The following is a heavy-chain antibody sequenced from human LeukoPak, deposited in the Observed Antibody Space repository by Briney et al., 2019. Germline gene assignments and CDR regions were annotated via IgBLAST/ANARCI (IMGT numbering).Heavy chain of an antibody. D-gene: IGHD1-1*01. J-gene: IGHJ4*02. CDR2: INQDGSEK. V-gene: IGHV3-7*01. CDR1: GFTFSTFW. CDR3: ARGGTFVSDY. Sequence: GGSLRLSCAASGFTFSTFWMSWVRQAPGKGLEWVANINQDGSEKYYVDSMKGRFTVSRDNAKNSLYLQMDSPRAEDTAVYYCARGGTFVSDYWGQGTLVTVSS.